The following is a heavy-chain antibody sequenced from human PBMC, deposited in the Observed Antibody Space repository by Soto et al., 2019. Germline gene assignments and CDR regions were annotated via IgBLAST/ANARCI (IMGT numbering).Heavy chain of an antibody. CDR2: ISSSGGST. CDR1: GLTFSRYA. J-gene: IGHJ4*02. D-gene: IGHD3-10*01. V-gene: IGHV3-23*01. CDR3: AKGVLWFGIIDY. Sequence: GGSLRLACVASGLTFSRYAMTWVRQAPGKGLEWVSAISSSGGSTYYADSVKGRFTISRDNSKNTLYLQMNSLRAEDTAVYYCAKGVLWFGIIDYWGQGTLVTVSS.